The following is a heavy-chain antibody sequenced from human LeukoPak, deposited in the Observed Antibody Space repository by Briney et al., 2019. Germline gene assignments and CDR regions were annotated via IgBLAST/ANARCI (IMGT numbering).Heavy chain of an antibody. J-gene: IGHJ5*02. V-gene: IGHV1-2*06. CDR1: GYTFTGYY. CDR3: ARDFPSGYDSEFNWFDP. D-gene: IGHD5-12*01. Sequence: GASVKVSCKASGYTFTGYYMHWVRQAPGQGLEWMGRINPNSGGTNYAQKFQGRVTMTRDTSISTAYMELWSLRSDDTAVYYCARDFPSGYDSEFNWFDPWGQGTLVTVSS. CDR2: INPNSGGT.